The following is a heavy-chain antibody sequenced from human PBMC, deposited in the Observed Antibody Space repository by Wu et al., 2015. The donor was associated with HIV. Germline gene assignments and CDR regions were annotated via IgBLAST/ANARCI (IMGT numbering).Heavy chain of an antibody. Sequence: QVQLVQSGAEVKKPGSSVKVSCKASGGTFSSYAISWVRQAPGQGLEWMGGIIPIFGTTNYAQKFQGRVTITADESTSTAYMELSSLRSEDTAVYYCARTGWSTVVTHYYFDYWGQGTLVTVSS. J-gene: IGHJ4*02. CDR3: ARTGWSTVVTHYYFDY. CDR1: GGTFSSYA. CDR2: IIPIFGTT. D-gene: IGHD4-23*01. V-gene: IGHV1-69*12.